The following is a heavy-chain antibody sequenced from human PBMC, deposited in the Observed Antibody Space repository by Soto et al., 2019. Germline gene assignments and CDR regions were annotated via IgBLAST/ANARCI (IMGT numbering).Heavy chain of an antibody. J-gene: IGHJ6*02. Sequence: ASLKVSCKASGYTFTSYGISWVRQAPGQGLEWMGWISAYNGNTNYAQKLQGRVTMTTDTSTSTADMELRSLRSDDTAVYYCATSITIFVVPPYYYGMDVWGQGTTVTVSS. V-gene: IGHV1-18*01. CDR2: ISAYNGNT. D-gene: IGHD3-3*01. CDR3: ATSITIFVVPPYYYGMDV. CDR1: GYTFTSYG.